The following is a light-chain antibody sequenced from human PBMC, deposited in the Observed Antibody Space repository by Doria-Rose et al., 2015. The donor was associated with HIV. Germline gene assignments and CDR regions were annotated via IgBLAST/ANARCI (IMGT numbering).Light chain of an antibody. V-gene: IGKV3-20*01. J-gene: IGKJ1*01. CDR3: HQYGTSWT. CDR1: QRFSSTY. CDR2: DGS. Sequence: EIVLTQSPGTLSLSPGGRATLSCRASQRFSSTYSAWYQQKPGQAPSLLIYDGSTRATGIPDRFSASGSGTDFTLTINRLEPEDFALYYCHQYGTSWTFGQGTKVEI.